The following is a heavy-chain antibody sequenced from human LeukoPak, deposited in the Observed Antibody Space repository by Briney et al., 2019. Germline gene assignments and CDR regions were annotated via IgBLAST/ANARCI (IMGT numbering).Heavy chain of an antibody. CDR3: ARVPGDNWNDDVGLHWFDP. V-gene: IGHV1-18*04. J-gene: IGHJ5*02. CDR2: ISAYNGNT. Sequence: EASVKVSCKASGYTFTSYGISWVRQAPGQGLEWMGWISAYNGNTNYAQTLQGRVTMTTDTSTSTAYMELRSLRSDDTAVYYCARVPGDNWNDDVGLHWFDPWGQGTLVTVSS. CDR1: GYTFTSYG. D-gene: IGHD1-1*01.